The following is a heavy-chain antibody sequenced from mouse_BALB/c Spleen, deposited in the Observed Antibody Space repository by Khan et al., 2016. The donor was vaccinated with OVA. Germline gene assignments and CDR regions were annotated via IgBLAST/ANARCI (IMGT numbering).Heavy chain of an antibody. J-gene: IGHJ2*01. V-gene: IGHV5-17*02. D-gene: IGHD1-1*01. CDR1: GFTFNSYG. CDR2: IGGDSNTI. Sequence: EVELVESGGGLVQPGGSRKLSCAASGFTFNSYGMHWVRQAPEKGLEWVAYIGGDSNTIYYADTVKGRFTISRDNPKNTLFLQMTSLMSEDTAMYYCATSYFYGYYFDYWGPGTTLTVS. CDR3: ATSYFYGYYFDY.